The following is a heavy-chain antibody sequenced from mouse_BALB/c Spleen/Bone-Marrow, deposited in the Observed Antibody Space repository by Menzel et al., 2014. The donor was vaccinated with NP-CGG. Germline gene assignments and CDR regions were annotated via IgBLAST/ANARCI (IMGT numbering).Heavy chain of an antibody. Sequence: VQLQQSGRGLVQPGGSLRLSCATSGFTFTDYYMSWVRQPPGKALEWLGFIRSKANGYTTEYSASVKGRFTISRDNSQSILYLQVNTLRAEDSATYYCARDRRYDLAWFAYWGQGTLVTVSA. D-gene: IGHD2-14*01. CDR3: ARDRRYDLAWFAY. CDR1: GFTFTDYY. J-gene: IGHJ3*01. V-gene: IGHV7-3*02. CDR2: IRSKANGYTT.